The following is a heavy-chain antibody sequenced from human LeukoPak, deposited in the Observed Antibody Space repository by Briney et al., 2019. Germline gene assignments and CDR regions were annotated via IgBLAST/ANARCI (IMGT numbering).Heavy chain of an antibody. Sequence: GGSLTLSCAASGFTFSTYAMTWVRQAPGKGLEWVSVINRSGGTTYYADSVKDRFTLSRDNAKNTVYLQMNSLRAEQTAVYYCAKSIGGVVVVAAVYWGQGALVTVSP. J-gene: IGHJ4*02. CDR3: AKSIGGVVVVAAVY. CDR2: INRSGGTT. D-gene: IGHD2-15*01. CDR1: GFTFSTYA. V-gene: IGHV3-23*01.